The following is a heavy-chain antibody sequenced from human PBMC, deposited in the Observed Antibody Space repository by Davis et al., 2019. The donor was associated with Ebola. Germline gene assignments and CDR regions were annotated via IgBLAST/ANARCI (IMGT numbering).Heavy chain of an antibody. CDR1: GFTFSSYA. D-gene: IGHD1-26*01. J-gene: IGHJ6*03. CDR3: AKDGFGGGSYYGPYYYYYMDV. V-gene: IGHV3-64*02. Sequence: GESLKISCAASGFTFSSYAMHWVRQAPGKGLEYVSAISSNGGSTYYADSVKGRFTISRDNSKNTLYLKMGSLRAEDTAVYYCAKDGFGGGSYYGPYYYYYMDVWGKGTTVTVSS. CDR2: ISSNGGST.